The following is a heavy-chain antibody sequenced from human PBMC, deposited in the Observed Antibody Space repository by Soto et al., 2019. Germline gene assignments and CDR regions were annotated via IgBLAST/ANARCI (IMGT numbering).Heavy chain of an antibody. Sequence: GESLKISCKGSGYTFSNYWIGWVRQMPGKGLEWMGIIYPGDSDTRYSPSFQGQVTISADKSISTAYLQWSSLKASDTAMYYCARRKGGSGSSGYYLSPDAFDIWGQGTMVTVS. V-gene: IGHV5-51*01. J-gene: IGHJ3*02. CDR2: IYPGDSDT. CDR3: ARRKGGSGSSGYYLSPDAFDI. D-gene: IGHD3-22*01. CDR1: GYTFSNYW.